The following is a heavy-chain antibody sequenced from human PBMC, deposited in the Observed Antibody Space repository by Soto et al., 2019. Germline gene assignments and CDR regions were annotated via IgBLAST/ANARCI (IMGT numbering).Heavy chain of an antibody. CDR2: IDAANGNT. CDR3: ARGLNGYLHYFDY. Sequence: ASVKVSCKASGYPFTRNAIHWVRQAPGQSLEWIGKIDAANGNTKYSQKFQGRVTITRDTSASTAYMELSSLRSEDTAVYYCARGLNGYLHYFDYWGQGTLVTVSS. CDR1: GYPFTRNA. J-gene: IGHJ4*02. V-gene: IGHV1-3*01. D-gene: IGHD5-18*01.